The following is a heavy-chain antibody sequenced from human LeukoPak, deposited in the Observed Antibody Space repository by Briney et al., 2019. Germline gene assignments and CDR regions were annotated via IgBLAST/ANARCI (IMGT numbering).Heavy chain of an antibody. J-gene: IGHJ4*02. CDR3: AKAREQWLAYLDY. CDR1: GFTFSSFG. CDR2: ITYDGIKR. V-gene: IGHV3-30*02. Sequence: GGSLRLSCVVSGFTFSSFGMHWVRQAPGKGLEWVAFITYDGIKRPYADSVKGRFTISRDNSKNTLYLQMNSLRAEDTAVYYCAKAREQWLAYLDYWGQGTLVTVSS. D-gene: IGHD6-19*01.